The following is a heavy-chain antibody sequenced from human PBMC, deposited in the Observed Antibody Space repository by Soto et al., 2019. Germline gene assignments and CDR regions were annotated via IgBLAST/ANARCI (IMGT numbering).Heavy chain of an antibody. D-gene: IGHD2-21*02. Sequence: QVQLVESGGGVVQPGRSLRLSCAASGFTFSSYGMHWVRQAPGKGLEWVAVIWYDGSNKYYADSVKGRFTISRDNSKNTLYLQMNSLRAEDTAVYYCARDQVTHDEDYGMDVWGQGTTVTVSS. CDR2: IWYDGSNK. CDR3: ARDQVTHDEDYGMDV. J-gene: IGHJ6*02. V-gene: IGHV3-33*01. CDR1: GFTFSSYG.